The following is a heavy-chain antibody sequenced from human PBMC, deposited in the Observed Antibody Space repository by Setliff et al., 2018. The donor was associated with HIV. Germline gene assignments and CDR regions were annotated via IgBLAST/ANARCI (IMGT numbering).Heavy chain of an antibody. Sequence: GGSLRLSCAASGFTFRNYYMSWIRQTPGKGLEWVSFVTGDGRTKKDADSVRGRFTISRDNAKSSLYLQMSSLRAEDTALYFCTREDVGTAIYGAFDIWGLGTLVTVSS. CDR3: TREDVGTAIYGAFDI. CDR1: GFTFRNYY. V-gene: IGHV3-11*04. J-gene: IGHJ3*02. D-gene: IGHD2-21*02. CDR2: VTGDGRTK.